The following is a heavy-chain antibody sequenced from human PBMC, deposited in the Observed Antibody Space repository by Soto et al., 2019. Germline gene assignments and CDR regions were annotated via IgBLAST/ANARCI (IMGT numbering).Heavy chain of an antibody. CDR2: IWYDGSNK. CDR1: GFTFSNYG. CDR3: AKYLLWGSSNWYTVAY. J-gene: IGHJ4*02. Sequence: QVQLVESGGGVVQPGRSLRLSCAASGFTFSNYGMHWVRQAPGKGLEWVAVIWYDGSNKFYADSVKGRFTISRDNSKNTLFLQMNSLRAEDTAVYYCAKYLLWGSSNWYTVAYWVQGTLVTVSS. D-gene: IGHD6-13*01. V-gene: IGHV3-33*06.